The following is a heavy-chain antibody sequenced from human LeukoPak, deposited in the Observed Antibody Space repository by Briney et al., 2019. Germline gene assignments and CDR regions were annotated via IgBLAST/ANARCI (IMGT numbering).Heavy chain of an antibody. Sequence: SETLSLTCTVSGSSFISGYYWAWIRQPPGKGLEWIGSIYHSGSTYYNPSLKSRVTISVDTSKNQFSLKLSSVTAADTAVYYCARAQDYYDIKACFQHWGQGTLVTVSS. CDR3: ARAQDYYDIKACFQH. J-gene: IGHJ1*01. V-gene: IGHV4-38-2*02. CDR1: GSSFISGYY. D-gene: IGHD3-22*01. CDR2: IYHSGST.